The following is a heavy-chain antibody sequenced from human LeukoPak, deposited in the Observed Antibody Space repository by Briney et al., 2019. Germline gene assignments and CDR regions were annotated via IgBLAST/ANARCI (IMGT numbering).Heavy chain of an antibody. Sequence: GGSLRLSCAASGFAFSSYSMNWVRQDPGKGLEWLSYSSSGSSTIYYADSVKGRFTISKDDAKNSLYLQMNSLRAEDTAVYYCARMSSGSYLFDYWGQGTLVTVSS. V-gene: IGHV3-48*01. J-gene: IGHJ4*02. CDR2: SSSGSSTI. CDR1: GFAFSSYS. CDR3: ARMSSGSYLFDY. D-gene: IGHD3-10*01.